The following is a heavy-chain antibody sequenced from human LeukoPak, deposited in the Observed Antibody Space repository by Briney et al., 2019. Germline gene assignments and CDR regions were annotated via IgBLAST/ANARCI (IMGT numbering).Heavy chain of an antibody. Sequence: PGGSLRLSCAASGFTFSSYVMQWVRQAPGKGLEWVAVISEDGRNKYYADSVKGRFTISRDNSKDTLYLQMNSLRAEDTAVYYCAREGFFQKTLDYWGQGTLVTVSS. CDR2: ISEDGRNK. V-gene: IGHV3-30*04. D-gene: IGHD3-10*01. J-gene: IGHJ4*02. CDR3: AREGFFQKTLDY. CDR1: GFTFSSYV.